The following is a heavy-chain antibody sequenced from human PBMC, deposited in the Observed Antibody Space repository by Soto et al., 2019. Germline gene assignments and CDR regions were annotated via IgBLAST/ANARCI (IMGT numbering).Heavy chain of an antibody. J-gene: IGHJ4*02. CDR1: GFTFDDYA. V-gene: IGHV3-9*01. CDR3: ATIGIVATTLFDY. CDR2: ISGHRGSI. D-gene: IGHD5-12*01. Sequence: EVQLVESGGGLVQPGRSLRLSCAASGFTFDDYAMHWVRQAPGKGLEWVSGISGHRGSIGYADSVKGRFTISRDNAKNSLYLQMNSLKAEDTALYYCATIGIVATTLFDYWGQGTLVTISS.